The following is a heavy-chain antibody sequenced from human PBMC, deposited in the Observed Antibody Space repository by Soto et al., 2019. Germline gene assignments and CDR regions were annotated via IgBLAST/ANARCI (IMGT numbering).Heavy chain of an antibody. CDR1: GGSISSDEYY. CDR3: AREGSEDYSGMEV. CDR2: IHYSGST. V-gene: IGHV4-30-4*01. J-gene: IGHJ6*02. Sequence: SETLSLTCSVSGGSISSDEYYWSWIRQSPGKGLEWIGYIHYSGSTSYNPSLKSRLTISVDTSKNQFSLNLSSVTAADTAVYYCAREGSEDYSGMEVWGQGTTVTVSS. D-gene: IGHD6-6*01.